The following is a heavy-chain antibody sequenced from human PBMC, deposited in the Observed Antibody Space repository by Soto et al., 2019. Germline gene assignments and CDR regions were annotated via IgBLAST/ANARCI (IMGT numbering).Heavy chain of an antibody. D-gene: IGHD1-1*01. V-gene: IGHV5-51*01. Sequence: PGESLKICCKGSGYSFTSYWIGWVRQMPGKGLEWMGIIYPGDSDTRYSPSFQGQVTISADKSISTAYLQWSSLKASDTAMYYCASPGQPLDYYYGMDVWGQGTTVTVSS. CDR1: GYSFTSYW. J-gene: IGHJ6*02. CDR3: ASPGQPLDYYYGMDV. CDR2: IYPGDSDT.